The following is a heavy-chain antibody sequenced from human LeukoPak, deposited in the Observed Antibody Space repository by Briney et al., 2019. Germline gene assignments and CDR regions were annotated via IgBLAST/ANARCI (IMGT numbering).Heavy chain of an antibody. D-gene: IGHD4-11*01. CDR3: ATDSYDYT. CDR2: IRRNSVGGPI. CDR1: LFSFTNAW. J-gene: IGHJ5*02. V-gene: IGHV3-15*07. Sequence: PGWALSLSCVPSLFSFTNAWMNWVRQAPGKGLEWVGPIRRNSVGGPIDYVASVKDRFTLSIDDSKNTLYPQFNSLQTGDTAVYYCATDSYDYTWGQGTLVTVSS.